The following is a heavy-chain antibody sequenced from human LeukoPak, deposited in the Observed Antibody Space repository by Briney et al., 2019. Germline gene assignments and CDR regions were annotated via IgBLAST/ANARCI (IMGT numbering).Heavy chain of an antibody. Sequence: PGGSLRLSCAASGFTFSNYAMHWVRQAPGKGLERVAVISYDGSNKYYADSVKGRFTISRDNSKNTLYLQMNSLRAEDTAVYYCARDRFPYCSSTSCYFDQWGQGTLVTVSS. V-gene: IGHV3-30-3*01. CDR2: ISYDGSNK. CDR3: ARDRFPYCSSTSCYFDQ. J-gene: IGHJ4*02. D-gene: IGHD2-2*01. CDR1: GFTFSNYA.